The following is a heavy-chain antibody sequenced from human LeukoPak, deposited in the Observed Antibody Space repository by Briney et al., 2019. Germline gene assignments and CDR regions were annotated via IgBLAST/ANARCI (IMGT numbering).Heavy chain of an antibody. D-gene: IGHD3-10*01. Sequence: SETLSLTCTVSGYSISSGYYWGWIRQPPGKGLEWIGSIYHSGSTYYNPSLKSRVTISVDTSKNQFSLKLSSVTAADTAVYYCARANFIWFGESSPYYFDYWGQGTLVTVSS. CDR1: GYSISSGYY. CDR2: IYHSGST. J-gene: IGHJ4*02. CDR3: ARANFIWFGESSPYYFDY. V-gene: IGHV4-38-2*02.